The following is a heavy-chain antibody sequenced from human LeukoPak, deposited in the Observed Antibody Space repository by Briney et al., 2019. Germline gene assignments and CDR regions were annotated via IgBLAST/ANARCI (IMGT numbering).Heavy chain of an antibody. J-gene: IGHJ4*02. D-gene: IGHD6-19*01. CDR2: IYTSGST. Sequence: SETLSLTCTVSGGSISSYCWSWIRQPPGKGLEWIGYIYTSGSTNYNPSLKSRVTISVDTSKNQFSLKLSSVTAADTAVYYCARLAVAGTRYYFDYWGQGTLVTVSS. CDR1: GGSISSYC. CDR3: ARLAVAGTRYYFDY. V-gene: IGHV4-4*09.